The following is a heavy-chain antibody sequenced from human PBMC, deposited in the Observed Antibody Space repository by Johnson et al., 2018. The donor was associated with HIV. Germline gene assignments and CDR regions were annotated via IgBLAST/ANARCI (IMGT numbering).Heavy chain of an antibody. CDR2: IWYDGSNK. CDR3: ATKRVAAADPDDAFDI. J-gene: IGHJ3*02. V-gene: IGHV3-33*01. Sequence: QVQLVESGGGLVQPGRSLRLSCAASGFTFSSYGMHWVRQAPGKGLEWVAVIWYDGSNKYYADSVKGRFTISRDNSKNTLYLQMNSLRAEDTAVYYCATKRVAAADPDDAFDIWGQGTMVTVSS. D-gene: IGHD6-13*01. CDR1: GFTFSSYG.